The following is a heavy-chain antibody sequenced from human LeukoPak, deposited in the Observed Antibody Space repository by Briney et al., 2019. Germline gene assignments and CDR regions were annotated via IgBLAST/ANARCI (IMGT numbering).Heavy chain of an antibody. CDR1: GGSFSGYY. J-gene: IGHJ2*01. CDR3: ARGPPQILVVVITSLRYFDL. Sequence: SETLSLTCAVYGGSFSGYYWSWIRQPPGKGLEWIGEINHSGGTNYNPSLKSRVTISVDTSKNQFSLKLSSVTAADTAVYYCARGPPQILVVVITSLRYFDLWGRGTLVTVSS. CDR2: INHSGGT. D-gene: IGHD3-22*01. V-gene: IGHV4-34*01.